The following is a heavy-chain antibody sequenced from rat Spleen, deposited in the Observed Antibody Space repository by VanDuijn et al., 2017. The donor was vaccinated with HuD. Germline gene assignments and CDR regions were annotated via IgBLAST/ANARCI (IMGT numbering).Heavy chain of an antibody. Sequence: EVQLVESGGGLVQPGRSLKLSCTVPGFTFTSFPVAWVRQAPTKGLEWVATISASGGSTYFRDSVKGRFTISRDVTKTTLYLQMDSLKSEDTATYYCTTWDYWHNRFDYWGQGVMVTVSS. CDR1: GFTFTSFP. V-gene: IGHV5-46*01. CDR2: ISASGGST. J-gene: IGHJ2*01. D-gene: IGHD1-6*01. CDR3: TTWDYWHNRFDY.